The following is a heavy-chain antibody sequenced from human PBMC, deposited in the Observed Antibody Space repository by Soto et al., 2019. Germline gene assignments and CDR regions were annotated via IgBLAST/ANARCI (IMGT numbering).Heavy chain of an antibody. Sequence: GGSLRLSCAASGFSFNIYAMSWVRQAPGRGLEWVSGVSGSGDRTHYVDSVKGRFTLSRDNVKNTLYLQMNSLRAEVTAVYYCAKASTYEYVWGSFRYYFDHWGQGALVTVSS. J-gene: IGHJ4*02. V-gene: IGHV3-23*01. CDR1: GFSFNIYA. CDR3: AKASTYEYVWGSFRYYFDH. D-gene: IGHD3-16*02. CDR2: VSGSGDRT.